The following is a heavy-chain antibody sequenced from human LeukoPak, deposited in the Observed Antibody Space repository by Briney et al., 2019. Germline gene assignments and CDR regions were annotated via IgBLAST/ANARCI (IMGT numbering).Heavy chain of an antibody. D-gene: IGHD3-9*01. V-gene: IGHV4-34*01. Sequence: PSETLSLSCAVYGGSVYGGSLNGYYWSWVRQPPGKGLEWIGEINHSGGTNYNPSLKSRVTISPDTSRNQFSLKLSSVTAADTAVYYCARVGGYDILTGYYGGVDYWGQGTLVTVSS. J-gene: IGHJ4*02. CDR1: GGSLNGYY. CDR2: INHSGGT. CDR3: ARVGGYDILTGYYGGVDY.